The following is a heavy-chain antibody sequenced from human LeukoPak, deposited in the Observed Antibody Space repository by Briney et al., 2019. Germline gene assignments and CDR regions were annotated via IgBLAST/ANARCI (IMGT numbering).Heavy chain of an antibody. V-gene: IGHV4-4*07. CDR1: GASISSYS. D-gene: IGHD3-10*01. CDR3: ARDRGVYDWFDP. CDR2: IYTSGTT. Sequence: SETLSLTCTVSGASISSYSWSWIRQPAGKGLEWIGRIYTSGTTNYNPSLKSRVTMSVDTSKNQFSLKLSSVTAADTAVYYCARDRGVYDWFDPWGQGSLVTVSS. J-gene: IGHJ5*02.